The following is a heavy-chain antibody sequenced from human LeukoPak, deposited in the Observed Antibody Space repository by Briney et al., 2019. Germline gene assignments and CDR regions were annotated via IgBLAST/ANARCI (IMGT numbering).Heavy chain of an antibody. CDR1: GGSISSSSYY. V-gene: IGHV4-39*01. Sequence: SETLSLTCTVSGGSISSSSYYWGWIRQPPGKGLEWIGSIYYSGSTYYNPSLKSRVTISVDTSKNQFSLKLSSVTAADTAVYYCARMKPYYYDRPDAFDIWGQGTMVTVSS. J-gene: IGHJ3*02. CDR2: IYYSGST. CDR3: ARMKPYYYDRPDAFDI. D-gene: IGHD3-22*01.